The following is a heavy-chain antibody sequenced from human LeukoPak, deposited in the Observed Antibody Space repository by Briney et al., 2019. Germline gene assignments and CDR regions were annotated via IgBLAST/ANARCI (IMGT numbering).Heavy chain of an antibody. Sequence: PGESLKISCMGSGYSFTTYWIGWVRHMPGKGLEWMGIIYPGDSDTRYSPSFQGQVTISADKSISTAYLRWSSLKASDTAMYYCARRRSGYYFDYWGQGTLVTVSS. CDR2: IYPGDSDT. CDR1: GYSFTTYW. CDR3: ARRRSGYYFDY. V-gene: IGHV5-51*01. J-gene: IGHJ4*02. D-gene: IGHD3-22*01.